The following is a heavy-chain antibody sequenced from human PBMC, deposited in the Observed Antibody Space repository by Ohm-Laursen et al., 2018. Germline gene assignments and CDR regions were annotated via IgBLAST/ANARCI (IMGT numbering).Heavy chain of an antibody. CDR2: INQSGNT. J-gene: IGHJ4*02. Sequence: SETLSLTWVVFGRTFSDYRWTWIRQPPGKGLEWIGQINQSGNTNYNPSLKSRVTISADASKYEFSLRLTSVTAADTAVYFCGNEVYGRDYWGLGARVTVSS. V-gene: IGHV4-34*08. D-gene: IGHD4-17*01. CDR1: GRTFSDYR. CDR3: GNEVYGRDY.